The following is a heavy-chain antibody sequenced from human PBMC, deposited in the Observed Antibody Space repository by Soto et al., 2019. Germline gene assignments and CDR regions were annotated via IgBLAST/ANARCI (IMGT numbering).Heavy chain of an antibody. V-gene: IGHV4-39*02. CDR1: GGSITNDNYY. CDR2: IFYRGST. J-gene: IGHJ4*02. CDR3: VRIKQDFWSGYLIES. Sequence: SETLSLTCTVSGGSITNDNYYWGWIRQPPGKGLEWIGRIFYRGSTSYNPSLKTRFTISVDTSNNRFSLRVRSVTATDTAVFYCVRIKQDFWSGYLIESWGQGTLVTVSS. D-gene: IGHD3-3*01.